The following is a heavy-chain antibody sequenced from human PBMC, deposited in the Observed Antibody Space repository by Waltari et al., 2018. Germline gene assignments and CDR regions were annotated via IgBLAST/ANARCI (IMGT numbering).Heavy chain of an antibody. J-gene: IGHJ4*02. CDR1: CGSFSGSY. V-gene: IGHV4-34*01. D-gene: IGHD3-3*01. CDR3: ARGNYYDFWSGYPYYFDY. Sequence: QVHLQQWGAGLLQPSETLSLTCAVSCGSFSGSYWTLIAQPPGTGLEWIGEINHSGSTNYNPSLKSRVTISVDTSKNQFSLKLSSVTAADTAVYYCARGNYYDFWSGYPYYFDYWGQGTLVTVSS. CDR2: INHSGST.